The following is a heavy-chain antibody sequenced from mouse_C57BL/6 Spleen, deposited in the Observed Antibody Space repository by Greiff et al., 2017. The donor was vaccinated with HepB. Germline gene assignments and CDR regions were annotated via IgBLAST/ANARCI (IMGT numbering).Heavy chain of an antibody. CDR1: GYTFTSYW. V-gene: IGHV1-69*01. D-gene: IGHD3-3*01. CDR2: IDPSDSYT. Sequence: QVQLQQPGAELVMPGASVKLSCKASGYTFTSYWMHWVKQRPGQGLEWIGEIDPSDSYTNYNQKFKGKSTLTVDKSSSTAYMQLSSLTSEDSAFYYCARKGTWYAMDYWGQGTSVTVSS. CDR3: ARKGTWYAMDY. J-gene: IGHJ4*01.